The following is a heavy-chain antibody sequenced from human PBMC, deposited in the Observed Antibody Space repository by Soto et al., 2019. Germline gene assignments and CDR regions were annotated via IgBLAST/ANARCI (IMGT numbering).Heavy chain of an antibody. Sequence: QVQLVESRGGVVQPGRSLRLSCAACGFTVSSYGMNWVRQAPGKGLEWVAVIWYDGSNKYYADSVKGRFTISRDNSKNTLYLQMNSLRAEDTAVYYCARDRRVSGVGAGYWGQGTLVTVSS. CDR1: GFTVSSYG. CDR2: IWYDGSNK. V-gene: IGHV3-33*01. CDR3: ARDRRVSGVGAGY. J-gene: IGHJ4*02. D-gene: IGHD1-26*01.